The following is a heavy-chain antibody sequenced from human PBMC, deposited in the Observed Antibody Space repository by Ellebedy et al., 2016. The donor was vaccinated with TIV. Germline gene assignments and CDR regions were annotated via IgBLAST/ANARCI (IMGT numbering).Heavy chain of an antibody. V-gene: IGHV3-30*14. D-gene: IGHD4-17*01. CDR3: ARDQYRGAFAGDYGY. CDR1: GFTFSSYA. J-gene: IGHJ4*02. CDR2: ISYDGSNK. Sequence: GGSLRLSXAASGFTFSSYAMHWVRQAPGKGLEWVAVISYDGSNKYYADSVKGRFTISRDNSKNTLYLQMNSLRAEDTAVYYCARDQYRGAFAGDYGYWGQGTLVTVSS.